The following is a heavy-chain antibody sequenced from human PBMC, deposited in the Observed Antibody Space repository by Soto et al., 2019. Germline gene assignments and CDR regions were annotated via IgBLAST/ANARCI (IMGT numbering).Heavy chain of an antibody. CDR2: IETKSDGGTT. V-gene: IGHV3-15*04. Sequence: PGGSLRLSCAASGLTFSNAWMSWVRQAPGKGLEWVGRIETKSDGGTTDYAAPVKDRFTISRDDSKNTLYLQMKSLKTEDTAVYYCAAPYCSGGNCYRTGHWGQGTLVTVSS. J-gene: IGHJ4*02. CDR3: AAPYCSGGNCYRTGH. CDR1: GLTFSNAW. D-gene: IGHD2-15*01.